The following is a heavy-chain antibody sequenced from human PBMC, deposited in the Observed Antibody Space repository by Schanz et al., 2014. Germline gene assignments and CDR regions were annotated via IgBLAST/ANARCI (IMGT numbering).Heavy chain of an antibody. V-gene: IGHV1-46*02. CDR3: APTPQVENDPLTGYLAFDS. Sequence: QLQLVQSGAEVKRPGASAKVTCKASGNIFNNYYIHWVRQAPGQGLEWMGIINPSGGNANYARKFQGRVTRTRDPSTDTVYLEVRSMRLEDTAIYYCAPTPQVENDPLTGYLAFDSWGLGTLVTVSS. CDR2: INPSGGNA. J-gene: IGHJ4*02. D-gene: IGHD3-9*01. CDR1: GNIFNNYY.